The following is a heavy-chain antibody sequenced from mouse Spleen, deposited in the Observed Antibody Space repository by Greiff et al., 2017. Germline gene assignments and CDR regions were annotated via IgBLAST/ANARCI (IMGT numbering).Heavy chain of an antibody. CDR3: ARLDWVYWYFDV. D-gene: IGHD4-1*01. CDR2: ISSGSSTI. V-gene: IGHV5-17*01. Sequence: EVQGVESGGGLVKPGGSLKLSCAASGFTFSDYGMHWVRQAPEKGLEWVAYISSGSSTIYYADTVKGRFTISRDNAKNTLFLQMTSLRSEDTAMYYCARLDWVYWYFDVWGTGTTVTVSS. CDR1: GFTFSDYG. J-gene: IGHJ1*03.